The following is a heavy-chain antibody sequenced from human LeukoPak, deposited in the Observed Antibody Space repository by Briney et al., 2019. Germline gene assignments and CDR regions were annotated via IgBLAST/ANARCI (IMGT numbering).Heavy chain of an antibody. CDR1: GFTFSSYS. Sequence: GGSLRLSCAASGFTFSSYSMNWVRQAPGKGLEWVSYITISSSTIYYADSVKGRFTISRDNAKNSLCLQMNSLRAEDTAVYYCTKAAVYSINWTPFDDWGQGTLVTVSS. D-gene: IGHD6-13*01. CDR3: TKAAVYSINWTPFDD. J-gene: IGHJ4*02. V-gene: IGHV3-48*04. CDR2: ITISSSTI.